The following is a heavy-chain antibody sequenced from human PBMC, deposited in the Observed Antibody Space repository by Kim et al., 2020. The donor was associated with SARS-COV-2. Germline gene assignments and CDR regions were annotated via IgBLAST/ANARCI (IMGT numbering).Heavy chain of an antibody. V-gene: IGHV4-59*01. D-gene: IGHD6-19*01. Sequence: SETLSLTCTVSGGSISTYYWSWIRQPPGKGLEWIGYIYYSGRTSYNPSLKSRVTITVDTSKNQFSLKLSSVTAADTAVYYCARAVGEKWLEVGYWGQGT. J-gene: IGHJ4*02. CDR2: IYYSGRT. CDR3: ARAVGEKWLEVGY. CDR1: GGSISTYY.